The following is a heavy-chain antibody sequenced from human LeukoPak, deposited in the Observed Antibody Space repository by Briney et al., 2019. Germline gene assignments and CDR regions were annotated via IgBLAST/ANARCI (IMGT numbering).Heavy chain of an antibody. V-gene: IGHV4-34*01. CDR1: GGSFSGYY. D-gene: IGHD2-2*01. CDR3: ARHGPQPGYYYYYYMDV. CDR2: INHSGST. J-gene: IGHJ6*03. Sequence: SETLSLTCAVYGGSFSGYYWSWIRQPPGKGLEWIGEINHSGSTNYNPSLKSRVTISVDTSKNQFSLKLSSVTAADTAVYYRARHGPQPGYYYYYYMDVWGKGTTVTISS.